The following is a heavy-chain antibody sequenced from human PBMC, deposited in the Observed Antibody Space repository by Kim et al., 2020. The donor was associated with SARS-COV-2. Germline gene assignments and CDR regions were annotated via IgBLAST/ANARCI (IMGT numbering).Heavy chain of an antibody. J-gene: IGHJ4*02. Sequence: GGSLRLSCAASGFTFNNAWMSWVRQAPGKGLEWVGRIKSKTDGGTTDYAAPVKGRFTISRDDSKSTVYLHMNSLKSDDTALYYCATGTSVGGWGQGTRVTVSS. V-gene: IGHV3-15*01. CDR2: IKSKTDGGTT. D-gene: IGHD1-26*01. CDR3: ATGTSVGG. CDR1: GFTFNNAW.